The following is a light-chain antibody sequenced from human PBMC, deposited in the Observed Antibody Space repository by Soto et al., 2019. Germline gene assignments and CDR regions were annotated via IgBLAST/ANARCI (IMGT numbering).Light chain of an antibody. V-gene: IGLV2-14*03. CDR3: SSYTSSSTL. CDR1: TSDIGGGYNY. J-gene: IGLJ2*01. CDR2: DVS. Sequence: QSALTQPASVSGSPGQSITISCTGTTSDIGGGYNYVSWYQQHPGKAPKLIIHDVSNRPSGVSNRFSGSKSGNMASLSISGLQAEDEAAYYCSSYTSSSTLFGGGTNLTVL.